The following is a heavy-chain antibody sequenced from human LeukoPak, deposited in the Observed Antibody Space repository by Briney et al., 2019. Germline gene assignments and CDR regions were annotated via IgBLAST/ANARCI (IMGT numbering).Heavy chain of an antibody. J-gene: IGHJ5*02. CDR2: IYYSGST. V-gene: IGHV4-59*01. Sequence: SETLSLTWTVSGGSISSYYWSWIRQPPGKGLGWIGYIYYSGSTNYNPSLKSRVTISVDTSKNQFSLKLSSVTAADTAVYYCARVGGDSSGYWGFDPWGQGTLVTVSS. CDR1: GGSISSYY. CDR3: ARVGGDSSGYWGFDP. D-gene: IGHD3-22*01.